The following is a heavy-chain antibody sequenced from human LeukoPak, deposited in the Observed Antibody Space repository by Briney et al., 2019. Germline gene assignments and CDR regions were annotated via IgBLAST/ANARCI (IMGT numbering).Heavy chain of an antibody. V-gene: IGHV3-74*01. CDR2: INPGGSSI. Sequence: GGSLRLSCAASGFTFSSYWMHWVRQVPGKGLVWVARINPGGSSITYADSVKGRFTISRDNSKNTLYLQMNSLRAEDTAVYYCAKYSIVATNNWFDPWGQGTLVTVSS. J-gene: IGHJ5*02. CDR3: AKYSIVATNNWFDP. D-gene: IGHD5-12*01. CDR1: GFTFSSYW.